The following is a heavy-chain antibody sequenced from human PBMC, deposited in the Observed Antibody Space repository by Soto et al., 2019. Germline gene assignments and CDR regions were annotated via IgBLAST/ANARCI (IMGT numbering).Heavy chain of an antibody. V-gene: IGHV1-69*01. J-gene: IGHJ4*02. Sequence: QVQLVQSGAEVRKPGSSVKVSCKASGGTFSRHAISWVRQAPGQGLEWMGGIIPIFGTANHAQKFQGRVKIIADESTSTVYMELSRLRSEDTAMYYCARGWGYDSNDYYYAYWGQGTLVIVYS. D-gene: IGHD3-22*01. CDR3: ARGWGYDSNDYYYAY. CDR2: IIPIFGTA. CDR1: GGTFSRHA.